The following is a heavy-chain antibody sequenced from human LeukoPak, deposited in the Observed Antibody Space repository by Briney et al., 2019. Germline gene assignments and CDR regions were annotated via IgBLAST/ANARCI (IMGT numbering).Heavy chain of an antibody. V-gene: IGHV4-31*03. CDR1: GGSISSGGYC. J-gene: IGHJ3*02. CDR3: ARGPTNLVRYYYDSSGPIGDAFDI. D-gene: IGHD3-22*01. CDR2: IYYSGST. Sequence: SETLSLTCTVSGGSISSGGYCWSWIRQHPGKGLEWIGYIYYSGSTYYNPSLKSRVTISVDTSKNQFSLKLSSVTAADTAVYYCARGPTNLVRYYYDSSGPIGDAFDIWGQGTMVTVSS.